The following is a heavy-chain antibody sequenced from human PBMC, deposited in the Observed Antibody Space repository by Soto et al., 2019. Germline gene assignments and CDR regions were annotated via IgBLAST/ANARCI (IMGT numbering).Heavy chain of an antibody. V-gene: IGHV4-39*01. CDR2: IYYSGST. Sequence: SETLSLTCTVAGGSISSSSYYWGWIRQPPGKGREWIGSIYYSGSTYNNPSLKSRVTISVDTSKNQFSLKLSSVTAADTAVYYCARLSGRYSSGEVDYWGQGTLVTVSS. CDR3: ARLSGRYSSGEVDY. J-gene: IGHJ4*02. CDR1: GGSISSSSYY. D-gene: IGHD6-19*01.